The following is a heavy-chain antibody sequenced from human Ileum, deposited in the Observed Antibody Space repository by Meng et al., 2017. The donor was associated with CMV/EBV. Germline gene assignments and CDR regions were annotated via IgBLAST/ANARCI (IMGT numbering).Heavy chain of an antibody. V-gene: IGHV4-39*02. J-gene: IGHJ4*02. CDR1: GGSINSNSYY. CDR3: ARRVAGLGANFDF. Sequence: QVQLQESGPGLVKPSESPSLTCPVSGGSINSNSYYWGWFRQTPGKGLEWIGSIYFSGSTYYNTSLKSRATISVDTSNNHFSLRLTSVTAADTAVYYCARRVAGLGANFDFWGQGTLATVPS. CDR2: IYFSGST. D-gene: IGHD4/OR15-4a*01.